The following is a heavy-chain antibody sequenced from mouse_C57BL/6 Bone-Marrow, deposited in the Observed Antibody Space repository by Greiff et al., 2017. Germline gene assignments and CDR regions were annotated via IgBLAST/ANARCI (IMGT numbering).Heavy chain of an antibody. V-gene: IGHV3-6*01. CDR3: ARSYIYDGYYGSAMDY. CDR2: ISYDGSN. Sequence: EVKLQESGPGLVKPSQSLSLTCSVTGYSITSGYYWNWIRQFPGNKLEWMGYISYDGSNNYNPSLKNRISITRDPSKNQFFLKLNSVTTEDTATYYCARSYIYDGYYGSAMDYWGQGTSVTVSS. CDR1: GYSITSGYY. J-gene: IGHJ4*01. D-gene: IGHD2-3*01.